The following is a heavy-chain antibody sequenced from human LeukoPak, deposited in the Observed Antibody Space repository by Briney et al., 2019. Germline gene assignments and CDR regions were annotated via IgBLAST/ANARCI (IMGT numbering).Heavy chain of an antibody. CDR3: AKPPASACRGALCYPFDY. J-gene: IGHJ4*02. CDR1: GFSFNTYA. D-gene: IGHD2-15*01. CDR2: TTGSGVDTKYDT. V-gene: IGHV3-23*01. Sequence: GGSLRLSCTASGFSFNTYAMNWVRHAPGKGLEWVAGTTGSGVDTKYDTYHANYVKGWFTIPRDNSKNTMYLQMTSLRDEHTAVYYCAKPPASACRGALCYPFDYWGQGTLVTVSS.